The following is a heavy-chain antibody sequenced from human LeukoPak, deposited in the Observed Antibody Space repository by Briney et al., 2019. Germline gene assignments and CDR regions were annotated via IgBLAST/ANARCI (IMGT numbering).Heavy chain of an antibody. J-gene: IGHJ5*02. CDR1: GYTFTGYY. V-gene: IGHV1-2*02. CDR3: ARGLLWFGESQQYNWFDP. D-gene: IGHD3-10*01. CDR2: INPNSGGT. Sequence: ASVKVSCKASGYTFTGYYMHWVRQAPGQGPEWMGWINPNSGGTNYAQKFQGRVTMTRDTSISTAYMELSRLRSDDTAVYYCARGLLWFGESQQYNWFDPWGQGTLVTVSS.